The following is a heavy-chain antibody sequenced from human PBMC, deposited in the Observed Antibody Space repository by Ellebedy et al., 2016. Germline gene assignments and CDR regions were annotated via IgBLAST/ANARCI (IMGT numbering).Heavy chain of an antibody. Sequence: GGSLRLSXAASGFTLSDYSMNWVRQAPGKGLEWVSYISSSSSYIFYADSVKGRFTISRDNAKNSVYLQMNSLRGEDTAVYYCARGVGGTSLNWFDPWGQGTLVTVSS. CDR2: ISSSSSYI. V-gene: IGHV3-21*05. CDR3: ARGVGGTSLNWFDP. CDR1: GFTLSDYS. D-gene: IGHD3-16*01. J-gene: IGHJ5*02.